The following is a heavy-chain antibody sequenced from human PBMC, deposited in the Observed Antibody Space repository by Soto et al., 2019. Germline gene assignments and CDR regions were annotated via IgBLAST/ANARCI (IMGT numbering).Heavy chain of an antibody. D-gene: IGHD2-15*01. J-gene: IGHJ4*02. CDR1: GGSISSSSYY. V-gene: IGHV4-39*07. CDR2: ISHTGGT. Sequence: PSETLSLTCTVSGGSISSSSYYWGWIRQPPGKGLEWIGSISHTGGTSYNPSLKSRVSISVDTSKNQFSLTLTSVTAADTAVYYCARDPANLALAVAYFDSWGQGTLVTVSS. CDR3: ARDPANLALAVAYFDS.